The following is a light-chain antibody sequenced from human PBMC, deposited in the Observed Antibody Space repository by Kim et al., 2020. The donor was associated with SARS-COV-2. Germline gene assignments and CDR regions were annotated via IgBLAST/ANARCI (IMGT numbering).Light chain of an antibody. CDR1: KLGNKY. V-gene: IGLV3-1*01. CDR2: QDG. CDR3: QAWDSSTWV. J-gene: IGLJ3*02. Sequence: SYELTQPPSVSVSLGQTAVITCSGDKLGNKYASWYQQKPGQSPVLVIYQDGKRPSGIPERFSGSNSGNTATLTISGTQAMDEADFYCQAWDSSTWVFGGGTQLTVL.